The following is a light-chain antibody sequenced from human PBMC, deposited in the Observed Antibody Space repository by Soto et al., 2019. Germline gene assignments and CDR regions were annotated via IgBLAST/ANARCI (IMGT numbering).Light chain of an antibody. CDR1: QSISSY. J-gene: IGKJ5*01. Sequence: DLQMTQSPSSLSASVGDRVTITCRASQSISSYLNGYQQKPGKAPKLLIYAASSLQRGVPSRFSGSGSGTDFTLTISSLQPEDFETYYCQQSYSTPITFGQGTRLEIK. CDR2: AAS. V-gene: IGKV1-39*01. CDR3: QQSYSTPIT.